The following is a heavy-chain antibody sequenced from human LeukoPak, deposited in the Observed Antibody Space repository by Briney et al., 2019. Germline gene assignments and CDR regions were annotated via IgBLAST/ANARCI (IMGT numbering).Heavy chain of an antibody. D-gene: IGHD1-26*01. CDR3: ARGSEWELLGAFDI. J-gene: IGHJ3*02. CDR1: GGSISSSTYY. Sequence: PSETLSLTCTVSGGSISSSTYYWDWIRQPPGKGLEWIGSIYYSGSPSYNTSHKSRVSISVERSKNQFSLNLSSVTAADTAVYYCARGSEWELLGAFDIWGQGTMVTVSS. CDR2: IYYSGSP. V-gene: IGHV4-39*01.